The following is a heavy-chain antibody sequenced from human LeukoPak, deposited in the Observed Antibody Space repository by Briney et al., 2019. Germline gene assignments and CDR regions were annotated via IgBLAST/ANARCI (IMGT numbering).Heavy chain of an antibody. CDR2: ISYDGSNK. J-gene: IGHJ4*02. D-gene: IGHD3-3*01. V-gene: IGHV3-30-3*01. CDR1: GFTFSSYA. Sequence: PGRSLRLSCAASGFTFSSYAMHWVCQAPGKGLEWVAVISYDGSNKYYADSVKGRFTISRDNSKNTLYLQMNSLRAEDTAVYYCARDFYDFWSGYAYWGQGTLVTVSS. CDR3: ARDFYDFWSGYAY.